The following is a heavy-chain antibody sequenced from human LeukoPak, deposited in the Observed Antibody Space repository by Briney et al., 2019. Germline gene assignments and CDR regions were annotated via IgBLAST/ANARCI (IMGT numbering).Heavy chain of an antibody. J-gene: IGHJ4*02. CDR1: GDSFSNYY. Sequence: SETLSLTCTVSGDSFSNYYWNWIRQPPGKGLEWIGYIYYSGSTKYNPSLKSRVTISVDTSKNQFSLKLSSVTAADTAVYYCARGAYCGGDCFYYFDYWGQGTLVTVSS. V-gene: IGHV4-59*01. D-gene: IGHD2-21*01. CDR3: ARGAYCGGDCFYYFDY. CDR2: IYYSGST.